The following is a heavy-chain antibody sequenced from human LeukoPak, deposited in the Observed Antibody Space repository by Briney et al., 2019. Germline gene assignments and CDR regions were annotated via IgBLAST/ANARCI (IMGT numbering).Heavy chain of an antibody. CDR2: IIPILGIA. Sequence: ASVKVSCKASGGTFSSYAISWVRQAPGQGLEWMGRIIPILGIANYAQKFQGRVTITADKSTSTAYMELSSLRSEDTAAYYCARAFVDTAMGPYAFDIWGQGTMVTVSS. CDR3: ARAFVDTAMGPYAFDI. V-gene: IGHV1-69*04. CDR1: GGTFSSYA. J-gene: IGHJ3*02. D-gene: IGHD5-18*01.